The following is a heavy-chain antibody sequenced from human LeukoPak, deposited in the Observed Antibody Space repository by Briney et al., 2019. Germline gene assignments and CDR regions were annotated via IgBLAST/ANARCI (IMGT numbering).Heavy chain of an antibody. V-gene: IGHV5-51*01. J-gene: IGHJ5*02. CDR1: GYSFTSYW. D-gene: IGHD2-21*02. CDR2: IYPGDSDT. CDR3: ARRTYCGGDCPLYNWFDP. Sequence: GESLKISCKGSGYSFTSYWIGWVRQMPGKGLEWMGIIYPGDSDTRYSPSFQGQVTISADKSISTAYLQWSSLKASDTAMCYCARRTYCGGDCPLYNWFDPWGQGTLVTVSS.